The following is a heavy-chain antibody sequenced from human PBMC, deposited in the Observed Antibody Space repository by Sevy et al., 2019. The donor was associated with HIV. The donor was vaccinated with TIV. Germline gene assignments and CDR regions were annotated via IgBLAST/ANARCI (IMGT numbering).Heavy chain of an antibody. CDR2: IYPGDSDT. V-gene: IGHV5-51*01. J-gene: IGHJ4*02. CDR3: VTKGVGATDY. D-gene: IGHD1-26*01. Sequence: GESLKISCKGSGYSFTSYWIGWVRPMPGKGLELLGIIYPGDSDTRYSPSFQGQVTISANKSISTAYLQGGSLKASDPAMYYCVTKGVGATDYWGQGTLVTVSS. CDR1: GYSFTSYW.